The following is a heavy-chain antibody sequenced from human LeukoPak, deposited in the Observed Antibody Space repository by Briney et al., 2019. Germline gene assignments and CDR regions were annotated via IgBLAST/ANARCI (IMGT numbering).Heavy chain of an antibody. D-gene: IGHD4-11*01. V-gene: IGHV3-23*01. CDR3: ANPTTVADWYFDL. Sequence: GGSLRLSCAASGFTLSSYAMSWVRQAPGKGLEWVSAISGSGGSTYYADSVKGRFAISRDNSKNTLYLQMNSLRAEDTAVYYCANPTTVADWYFDLWGRGTLVTVSS. CDR2: ISGSGGST. CDR1: GFTLSSYA. J-gene: IGHJ2*01.